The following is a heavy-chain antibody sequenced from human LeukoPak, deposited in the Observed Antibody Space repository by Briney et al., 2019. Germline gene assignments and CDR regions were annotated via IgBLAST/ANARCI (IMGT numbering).Heavy chain of an antibody. V-gene: IGHV4-4*02. CDR1: GGSISSSNW. CDR2: IYHSGST. J-gene: IGHJ3*02. CDR3: ARDLEVGATIGAFDI. D-gene: IGHD1-26*01. Sequence: PSETLSLTCAVSGGSISSSNWWSWVRQPPGKGLEWIGEIYHSGSTNYNPSLKSRVTISVDKSKNQFSLKLSSVTAADTAVYYCARDLEVGATIGAFDIWGQGTMVTVSS.